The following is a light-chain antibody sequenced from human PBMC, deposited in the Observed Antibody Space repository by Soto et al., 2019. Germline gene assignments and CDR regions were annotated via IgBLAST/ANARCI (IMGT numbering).Light chain of an antibody. CDR2: ASS. V-gene: IGKV1-6*01. CDR1: QGIKKD. CDR3: QQDYSYPLT. Sequence: AIQMTQSPSSLSASVGDRVTITCRASQGIKKDLGWYQQKPGKAPNLLIYASSTLQTGVPSRFSGSGSGTDFTLTITSLQPEDFATYFCQQDYSYPLTFGGGTKVELK. J-gene: IGKJ4*01.